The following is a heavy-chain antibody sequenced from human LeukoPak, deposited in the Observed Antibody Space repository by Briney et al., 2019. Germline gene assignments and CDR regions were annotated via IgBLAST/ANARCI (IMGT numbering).Heavy chain of an antibody. D-gene: IGHD3-3*01. V-gene: IGHV4-59*01. CDR3: ARSNTYDFWSGYWAGWYFDL. J-gene: IGHJ2*01. CDR2: IYYSGST. CDR1: GGSISSYY. Sequence: SETLSLTCTVSGGSISSYYWSWIGQPPGKGLEWIGYIYYSGSTNYNPSLKSRVTISVDTSKNQFSLKLSSVTAADTAVYYCARSNTYDFWSGYWAGWYFDLWGRGTLVTVSS.